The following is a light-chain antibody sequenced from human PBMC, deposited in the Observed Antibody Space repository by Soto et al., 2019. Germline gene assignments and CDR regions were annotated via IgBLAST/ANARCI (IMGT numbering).Light chain of an antibody. J-gene: IGLJ2*01. CDR1: SSNIGSGFD. CDR2: GNN. Sequence: QSVLTQPPSVSGAPGQRVTISCTGSSSNIGSGFDVHWYQQLPGTAPKLLIYGNNNRPSGVPDRFSGSKSGTSASLAITGLQAEDEADYYCQSYDSSLNGSRVFGGGTQLTVL. CDR3: QSYDSSLNGSRV. V-gene: IGLV1-40*01.